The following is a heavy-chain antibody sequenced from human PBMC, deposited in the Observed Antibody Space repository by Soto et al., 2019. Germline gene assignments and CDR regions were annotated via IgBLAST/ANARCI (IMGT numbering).Heavy chain of an antibody. J-gene: IGHJ4*02. V-gene: IGHV3-23*01. CDR2: ISGSGGST. CDR1: GFTFSSYA. CDR3: AKGGRQWLVTSDFNY. Sequence: GGSLRLSCAASGFTFSSYAMSWVRQAPGKGLEWVSAISGSGGSTYYADSVKGRFTISRDSSKNTLYLEMTSLRAEDTAVYYCAKGGRQWLVTSDFNYWGQGALVTVSS. D-gene: IGHD6-19*01.